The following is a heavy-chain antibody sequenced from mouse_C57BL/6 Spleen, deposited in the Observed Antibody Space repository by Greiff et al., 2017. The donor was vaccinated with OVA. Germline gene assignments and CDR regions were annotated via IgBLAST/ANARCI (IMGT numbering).Heavy chain of an antibody. CDR3: ARQGYYGSVDY. D-gene: IGHD1-1*01. V-gene: IGHV5-9*01. J-gene: IGHJ2*01. CDR2: ISGGGGNT. Sequence: DVQLVESGGGLVKPGGSLKLSCAASGFTFSSYTMSWVRQTPEKRLEWVATISGGGGNTYYPDSVKGRFTISRDNAKNTLYLQMSRLRAEDTALYYCARQGYYGSVDYWGQGTTLTVSS. CDR1: GFTFSSYT.